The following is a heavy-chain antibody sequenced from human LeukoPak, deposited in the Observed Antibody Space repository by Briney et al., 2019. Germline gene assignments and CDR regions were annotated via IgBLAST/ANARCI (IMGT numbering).Heavy chain of an antibody. CDR2: IYYSGST. V-gene: IGHV4-39*01. CDR1: GGSISSSSYY. D-gene: IGHD6-13*01. Sequence: SETLSLTCTVSGGSISSSSYYWGWIRQPPGKGLEWIGSIYYSGSTYYNPSLKSRVTISVDTSKNQFSLRLSSVTAADTAVYYCARRVVYGSSPLDYWGQGTLVTVSS. J-gene: IGHJ4*02. CDR3: ARRVVYGSSPLDY.